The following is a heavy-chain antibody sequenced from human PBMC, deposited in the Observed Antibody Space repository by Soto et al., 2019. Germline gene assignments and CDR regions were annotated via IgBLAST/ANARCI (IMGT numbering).Heavy chain of an antibody. Sequence: GGSLRLSCAASGFTFSSYAMSWVRQAPGKGLEWVSAISGSGGSTYYAASVKGRFTISRDNSKNTLYLQMNSLRAEDTAEYYCSSAGGHSSNCSGNCFEPWGQGTLVTVSS. CDR3: SSAGGHSSNCSGNCFEP. D-gene: IGHD6-13*01. CDR1: GFTFSSYA. CDR2: ISGSGGST. V-gene: IGHV3-23*01. J-gene: IGHJ5*02.